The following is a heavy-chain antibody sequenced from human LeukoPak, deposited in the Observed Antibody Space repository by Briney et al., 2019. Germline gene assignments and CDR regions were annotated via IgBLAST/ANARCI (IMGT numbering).Heavy chain of an antibody. J-gene: IGHJ6*02. D-gene: IGHD6-19*01. CDR1: GYTFTSFH. CDR3: ARDEYSSGPNYYYYGMDV. V-gene: IGHV1-46*01. Sequence: ASVKVSCKASGYTFTSFHMHWVRQAPGQGLEWMGMINPSGGSTNYAQKFQGRVTITADKSTSTAYMELSSLRSEDTAVYYCARDEYSSGPNYYYYGMDVWGQGTTVTVSS. CDR2: INPSGGST.